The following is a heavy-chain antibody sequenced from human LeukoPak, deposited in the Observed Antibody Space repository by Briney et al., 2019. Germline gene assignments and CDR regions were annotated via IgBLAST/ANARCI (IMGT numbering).Heavy chain of an antibody. V-gene: IGHV4-31*03. CDR3: ARSPAAISFGFDP. J-gene: IGHJ5*02. D-gene: IGHD2-2*01. CDR1: GGSISSGGYY. CDR2: IYYSGST. Sequence: PSETLSLTCTVSGGSISSGGYYWSWIRQHLGKGLEWIGYIYYSGSTYYNPSLKSRVTISVDTSKNQFSLKLSSVTAADTAVYYCARSPAAISFGFDPWGQGTLVTVSS.